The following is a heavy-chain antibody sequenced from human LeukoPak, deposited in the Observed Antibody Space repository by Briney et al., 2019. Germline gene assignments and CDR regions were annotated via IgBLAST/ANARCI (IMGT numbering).Heavy chain of an antibody. CDR3: AKGAGDIVVVPAASPVRRRGPDYFDY. CDR1: GFTFSSYA. Sequence: GGSLRLSCAASGFTFSSYAMSWVRQAPGKGLEWVSAISGSGGSTYYADSVKGRFTISRDNSKNTLYLQMNSLRAEDTAVYYCAKGAGDIVVVPAASPVRRRGPDYFDYWGQGTLVTVSS. D-gene: IGHD2-2*01. J-gene: IGHJ4*02. V-gene: IGHV3-23*01. CDR2: ISGSGGST.